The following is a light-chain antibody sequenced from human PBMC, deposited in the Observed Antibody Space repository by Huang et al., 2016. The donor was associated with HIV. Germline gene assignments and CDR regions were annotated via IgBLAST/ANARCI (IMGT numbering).Light chain of an antibody. J-gene: IGKJ4*01. CDR3: QQYYSTPLT. CDR2: WAS. CDR1: QTVLYSSNNKKY. Sequence: DIVMTQSPDSLPVSLGERATINCKSSQTVLYSSNNKKYLAWYQQKPGQPPKLLIYWASTRESGVPDRFSGSGSGTDFTLTISSLQAEDVAVYYCQQYYSTPLTFGGGTKVEIK. V-gene: IGKV4-1*01.